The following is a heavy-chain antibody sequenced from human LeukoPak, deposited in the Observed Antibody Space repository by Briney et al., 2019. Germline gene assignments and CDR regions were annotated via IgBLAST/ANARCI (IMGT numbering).Heavy chain of an antibody. CDR1: GGSISSGSYY. CDR3: ARDQKGPFDY. V-gene: IGHV4-61*02. Sequence: SQTLSLTCTVSGGSISSGSYYWRWIRQPAGKGLEWIGRIYTSGSTNYNPSRKSRITKSVDTSKNQFSLKLNSVTAADTAVYFCARDQKGPFDYWGQGTLVTVSS. CDR2: IYTSGST. J-gene: IGHJ4*02.